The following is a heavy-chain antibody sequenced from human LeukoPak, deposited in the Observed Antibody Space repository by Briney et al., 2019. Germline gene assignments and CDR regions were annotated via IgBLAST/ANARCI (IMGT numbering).Heavy chain of an antibody. CDR2: INHSGST. J-gene: IGHJ4*02. Sequence: SETLSLTCAFYGGSFSGYYWSWIRQPPGKGLEWIGEINHSGSTNYNPSLKSRVTISVDTSKNQFSLKLNSVTAADTAVYYCARRRGLRFKGAITNLDYWGQGTLVTVSS. V-gene: IGHV4-34*01. CDR3: ARRRGLRFKGAITNLDY. CDR1: GGSFSGYY. D-gene: IGHD3-3*01.